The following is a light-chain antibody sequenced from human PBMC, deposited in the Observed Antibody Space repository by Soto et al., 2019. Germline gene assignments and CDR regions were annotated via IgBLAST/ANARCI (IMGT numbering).Light chain of an antibody. CDR3: SSYTTSYFYV. Sequence: QAVVTQPASVSGSPGQSITISCTGSGRDIGAYDYVSWYQQHPGKAPKLLIYGVKNRPSGVSYRFSASKSAFTASLTISGLQAEDEAHYYCSSYTTSYFYVFGPGTKLTVL. CDR2: GVK. CDR1: GRDIGAYDY. V-gene: IGLV2-14*01. J-gene: IGLJ1*01.